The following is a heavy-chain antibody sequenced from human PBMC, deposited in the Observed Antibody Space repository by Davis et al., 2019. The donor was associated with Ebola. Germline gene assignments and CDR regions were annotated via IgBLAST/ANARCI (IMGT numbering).Heavy chain of an antibody. CDR3: ARASRDYGDYENWFDP. V-gene: IGHV1-69*13. CDR1: GYTFTSYY. D-gene: IGHD4-17*01. J-gene: IGHJ5*02. Sequence: VKVSCKASGYTFTSYYMHWVRQAPGQGLEWMGGIIPIFGTANYAQKFQGRVTITADESTSTAYMELSSLRSEDTAVYYCARASRDYGDYENWFDPWGQGTLVTVSS. CDR2: IIPIFGTA.